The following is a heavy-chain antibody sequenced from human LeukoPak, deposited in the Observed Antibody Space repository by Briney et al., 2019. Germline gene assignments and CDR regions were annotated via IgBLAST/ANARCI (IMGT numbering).Heavy chain of an antibody. J-gene: IGHJ4*02. CDR2: IYYSGST. D-gene: IGHD3-9*01. CDR1: GGSISSHY. Sequence: SSETLSLTCTVSGGSISSHYWSWIRQPPGKGLEWIGYIYYSGSTNYNPSLKSRVTISVDTSRNQFSLKLSSVTAAVTAVYYCARESYDILTGYYNQFDYWGQGTLVTVSS. CDR3: ARESYDILTGYYNQFDY. V-gene: IGHV4-59*11.